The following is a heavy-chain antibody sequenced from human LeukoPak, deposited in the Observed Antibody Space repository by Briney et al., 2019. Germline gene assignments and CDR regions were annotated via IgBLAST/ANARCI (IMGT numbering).Heavy chain of an antibody. CDR2: ISYDGSNK. V-gene: IGHV3-30-3*01. CDR3: ARVRGYLYYFDY. D-gene: IGHD6-13*01. CDR1: GFTFSSYA. J-gene: IGHJ4*02. Sequence: PGGSLRPSCAASGFTFSSYAMHWVRQAPGKGLEWVAVISYDGSNKYYADSVKGRFTISRDNSKNTLYLQMNSLRAEDTAVYYCARVRGYLYYFDYWGQGTLVTVSS.